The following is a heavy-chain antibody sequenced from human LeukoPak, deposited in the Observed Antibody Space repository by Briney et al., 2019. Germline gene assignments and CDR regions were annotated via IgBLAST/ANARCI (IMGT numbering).Heavy chain of an antibody. J-gene: IGHJ6*02. CDR3: ASSSRPYYYYGMDV. V-gene: IGHV1-24*01. CDR2: FGPEDGET. Sequence: ASVKVSCKVSGYTLTELSMHWVRQAPGKGLEWMGGFGPEDGETIYAQKFQGRVTMTEDTSTDTAYMELSSLRSEDTAVYYCASSSRPYYYYGMDVWGQGTTVTVSS. CDR1: GYTLTELS. D-gene: IGHD6-6*01.